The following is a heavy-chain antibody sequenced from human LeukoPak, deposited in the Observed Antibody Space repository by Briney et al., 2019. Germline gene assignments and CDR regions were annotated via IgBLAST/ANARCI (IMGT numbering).Heavy chain of an antibody. CDR1: GGTFSSYA. J-gene: IGHJ4*02. CDR2: IIPIFGTA. D-gene: IGHD3-22*01. CDR3: ARVRHYYDSSGYYRFEYYFDY. V-gene: IGHV1-69*01. Sequence: SVKVSCKASGGTFSSYAISWVRQAPGQGLEWMGGIIPIFGTANYAQKFQGRVTITADESTSTAYMELSSLRSEDTAVYYSARVRHYYDSSGYYRFEYYFDYWGQGTLVTVSS.